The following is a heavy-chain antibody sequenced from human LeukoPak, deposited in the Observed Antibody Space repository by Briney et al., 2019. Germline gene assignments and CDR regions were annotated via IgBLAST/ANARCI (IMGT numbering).Heavy chain of an antibody. CDR1: GYTFSSFA. V-gene: IGHV1-18*04. J-gene: IGHJ6*03. CDR3: ARGRLQLWRNSYYYYMDV. D-gene: IGHD5-18*01. CDR2: INTYNGDT. Sequence: GASVKVSCKASGYTFSSFAISWVRQAPGQGLEWTGWINTYNGDTNYAQKIQGRVTLTTDTSTRTAYMEVRSLSSDDTAVYYCARGRLQLWRNSYYYYMDVWGSGTTVTVSS.